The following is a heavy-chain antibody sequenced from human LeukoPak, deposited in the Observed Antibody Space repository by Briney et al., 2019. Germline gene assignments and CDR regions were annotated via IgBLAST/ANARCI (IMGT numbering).Heavy chain of an antibody. V-gene: IGHV4-61*01. CDR2: IYYSGST. CDR1: GGSISSSSYY. Sequence: SETLSLTCTVSGGSISSSSYYWSWIRQPPGKGLEWIGYIYYSGSTNYNPSLKSRVTISVDTSKNQFSLKLSSVTAADTAVYYCARGTYDFWSGSTSTGYYYYMDVWGKGTTVTVSS. CDR3: ARGTYDFWSGSTSTGYYYYMDV. J-gene: IGHJ6*03. D-gene: IGHD3-3*01.